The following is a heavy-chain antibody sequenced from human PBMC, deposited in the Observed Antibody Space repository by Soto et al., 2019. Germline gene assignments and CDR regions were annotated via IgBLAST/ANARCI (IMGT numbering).Heavy chain of an antibody. V-gene: IGHV3-30-3*01. CDR3: ARDQYDFWSGSLPHYYYYYGMDV. Sequence: GGSLRLSCAASGVTFSSYAMHWVRKAPGKGLEWVAVISYDGSNKYYADSVKGRFTISRDNSKNTLYLQMNSLRAEDTAVYYCARDQYDFWSGSLPHYYYYYGMDVWGQGTTVTVS. D-gene: IGHD3-3*01. CDR1: GVTFSSYA. CDR2: ISYDGSNK. J-gene: IGHJ6*02.